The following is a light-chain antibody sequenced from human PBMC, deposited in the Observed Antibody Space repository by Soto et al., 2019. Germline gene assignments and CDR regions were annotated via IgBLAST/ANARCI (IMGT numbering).Light chain of an antibody. Sequence: ETVMTQSPATLSVSPGERVTLSCRASQSLGTKLAWYQRKPDQPPRLLIHGASTRATGIPDRFSGSGSGTEFTLTISSLQSEDSAVYYCQQYNNWWSFGQGTKVEIK. CDR3: QQYNNWWS. J-gene: IGKJ1*01. CDR2: GAS. CDR1: QSLGTK. V-gene: IGKV3-15*01.